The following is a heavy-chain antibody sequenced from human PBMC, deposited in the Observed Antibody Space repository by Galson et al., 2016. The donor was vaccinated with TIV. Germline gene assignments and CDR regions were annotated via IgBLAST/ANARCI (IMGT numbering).Heavy chain of an antibody. V-gene: IGHV4-4*07. J-gene: IGHJ4*02. CDR2: VYTSGDL. Sequence: SETLSLTCTVSGASITSYYWSWIRQPAGKGLEWIGRVYTSGDLNYNPSLRGRVILSVDTSKNQFSLKVTSVTAADTAVYYCAGRDYWGQGILVTVPS. CDR3: AGRDY. CDR1: GASITSYY.